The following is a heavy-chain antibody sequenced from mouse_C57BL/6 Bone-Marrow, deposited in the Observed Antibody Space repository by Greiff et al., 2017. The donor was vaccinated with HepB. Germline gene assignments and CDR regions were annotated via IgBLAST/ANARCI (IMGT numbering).Heavy chain of an antibody. J-gene: IGHJ1*03. Sequence: EVKVVESGGDLVKPGGSLKLSCAASGFTFSSYGMSWVRQTPDKRLEWVATISSGGSYTYYPDSVKGRFTISRDNAKNTLYLQMSSLKSEDTAMYYCARHLYWYFDVWGTGTTVTVSS. CDR1: GFTFSSYG. CDR3: ARHLYWYFDV. CDR2: ISSGGSYT. V-gene: IGHV5-6*01.